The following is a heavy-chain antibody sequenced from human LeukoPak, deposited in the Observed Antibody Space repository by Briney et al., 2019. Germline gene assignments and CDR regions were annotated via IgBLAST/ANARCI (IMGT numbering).Heavy chain of an antibody. Sequence: PSETLSLTCAVYGGSFSGYYWSWIRQPPGKGLEWIGEINHSGSTNYNPSLKSRVTISVDTSKNQSSLKLSSVTAADTAVYYCARAARPAFDIWGQGTMVTVSS. D-gene: IGHD6-6*01. CDR2: INHSGST. CDR1: GGSFSGYY. V-gene: IGHV4-34*01. CDR3: ARAARPAFDI. J-gene: IGHJ3*02.